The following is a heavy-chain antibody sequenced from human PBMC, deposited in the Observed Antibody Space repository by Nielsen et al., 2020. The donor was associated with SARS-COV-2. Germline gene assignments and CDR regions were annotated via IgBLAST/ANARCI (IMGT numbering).Heavy chain of an antibody. Sequence: SVKVSCKASGGTFSSYAISWVRQAPGQGLEWMGGIIPIFGTANYAQKFQGRVTITADESTSTAYMELSSLRSEDTAVYYCARERIAAAGTDYWGQGTLVTVSS. D-gene: IGHD6-13*01. CDR2: IIPIFGTA. CDR3: ARERIAAAGTDY. CDR1: GGTFSSYA. J-gene: IGHJ4*02. V-gene: IGHV1-69*13.